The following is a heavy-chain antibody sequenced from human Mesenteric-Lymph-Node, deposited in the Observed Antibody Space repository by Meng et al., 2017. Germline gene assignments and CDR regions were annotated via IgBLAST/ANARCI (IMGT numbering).Heavy chain of an antibody. CDR1: GYTFTDYY. J-gene: IGHJ4*02. CDR3: ARGGVDYTYGWGYFDF. Sequence: GESLKISCAASGYTFTDYYMHWVRQAPGQGLEWMGRINLNSGATNYAQKFQGRVTMTTDTSISTAYMDLSRLRSDDTAVYYCARGGVDYTYGWGYFDFWGQGTLVTVSS. V-gene: IGHV1-2*06. CDR2: INLNSGAT. D-gene: IGHD5-18*01.